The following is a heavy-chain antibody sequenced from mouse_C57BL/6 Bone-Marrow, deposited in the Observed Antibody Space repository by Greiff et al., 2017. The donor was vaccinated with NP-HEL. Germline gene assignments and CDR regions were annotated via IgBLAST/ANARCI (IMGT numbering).Heavy chain of an antibody. CDR3: TIYYTFAY. D-gene: IGHD2-12*01. CDR2: ISSGGDYI. J-gene: IGHJ3*01. V-gene: IGHV5-9-1*02. Sequence: EVMLVESGEGLVKPGGSLKLSCAASGFTFSSYAMSWVRQTPEKRLEWVAYISSGGDYIYYADTVKGRSTISRDNARNTLYLQMIILKSEYTAMYYCTIYYTFAYWGQGTLVTVSA. CDR1: GFTFSSYA.